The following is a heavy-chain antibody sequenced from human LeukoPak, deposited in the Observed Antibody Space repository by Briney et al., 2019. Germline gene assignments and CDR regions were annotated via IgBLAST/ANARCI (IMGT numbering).Heavy chain of an antibody. D-gene: IGHD3-10*01. Sequence: GGSLRLSCAASGFTFTSYGMSWVRQAPGKGLEWVSAISGSGGSTYYADSVKGRFTISRDNSKNTLYLQMNSLRAEDTAVYYCAREKGSGSFGFDYWGQGTLVTVSS. J-gene: IGHJ4*02. CDR3: AREKGSGSFGFDY. V-gene: IGHV3-23*01. CDR2: ISGSGGST. CDR1: GFTFTSYG.